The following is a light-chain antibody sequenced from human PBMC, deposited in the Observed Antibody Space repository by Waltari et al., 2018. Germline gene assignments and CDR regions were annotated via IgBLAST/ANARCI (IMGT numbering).Light chain of an antibody. J-gene: IGLJ1*01. CDR2: HSS. Sequence: QSALTQPPSVSGTPGQSVTIPCTGPLGPSNLVSWYRQRPGPVPKLLRYHSSERPSGTSVRFSGSRSGNTASLTISGLQSDDEADYYCCSNNEGHAHVFGTGTRVTVL. CDR3: CSNNEGHAHV. CDR1: LGPSNL. V-gene: IGLV2-23*01.